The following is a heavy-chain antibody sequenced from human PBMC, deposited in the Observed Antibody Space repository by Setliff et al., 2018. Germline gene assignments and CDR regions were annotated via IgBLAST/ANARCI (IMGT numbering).Heavy chain of an antibody. CDR2: LSGSGVST. J-gene: IGHJ5*02. D-gene: IGHD3-9*01. CDR1: GSSFRSYA. V-gene: IGHV3-23*01. Sequence: GGSLRLSCVASGSSFRSYALSWVRQAPGKGLEWVSTLSGSGVSTYYLDSVKGRFTISRDNSKNTLYLQMNSLRTEDTGVYYCARDAAYFDILTGTNYLDPWGQGTLVTVSS. CDR3: ARDAAYFDILTGTNYLDP.